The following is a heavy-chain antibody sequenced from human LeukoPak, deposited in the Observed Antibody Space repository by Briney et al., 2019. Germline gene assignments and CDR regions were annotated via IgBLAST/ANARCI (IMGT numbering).Heavy chain of an antibody. J-gene: IGHJ4*02. D-gene: IGHD6-13*01. CDR2: IYTSGST. Sequence: SETLSLTCTVSGGSISSYYGSWIRQPAGKGLEWIGRIYTSGSTNYNPSLNSRVTMSVDTSKNQFSLKLSSVTAADTAVYYGARERRSSSWPFDYWGQGTLVTVSS. CDR1: GGSISSYY. V-gene: IGHV4-4*07. CDR3: ARERRSSSWPFDY.